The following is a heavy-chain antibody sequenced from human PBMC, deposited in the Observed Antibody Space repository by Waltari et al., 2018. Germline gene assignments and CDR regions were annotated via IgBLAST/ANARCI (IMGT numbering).Heavy chain of an antibody. D-gene: IGHD6-6*01. CDR2: ISWNSGSI. V-gene: IGHV3-9*01. J-gene: IGHJ4*02. Sequence: EVQLVESGGGLVQPGRSLRLSCAASGFTFDDYAMHWVRQAPGKGLEWVSGISWNSGSIGYADSVKGRFTISRDNAKNSLYLQMNSLRAEDTALYYCAKDINDSSGGTIDYWGQGTLVTVSS. CDR3: AKDINDSSGGTIDY. CDR1: GFTFDDYA.